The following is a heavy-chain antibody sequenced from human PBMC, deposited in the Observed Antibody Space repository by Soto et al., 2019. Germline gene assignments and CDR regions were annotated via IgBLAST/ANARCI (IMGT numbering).Heavy chain of an antibody. CDR2: ISGSGGST. CDR1: GFTFSSYA. CDR3: AKCSLYGSGNYYFDY. V-gene: IGHV3-23*01. Sequence: GGSLRLSCAASGFTFSSYAMSWARQAPGKGLEWVSAISGSGGSTYYADSVKGRFTISRDNSKNTLYLQMNSLRAEDTAVYYCAKCSLYGSGNYYFDYWGQGTLVTVSS. D-gene: IGHD3-10*01. J-gene: IGHJ4*02.